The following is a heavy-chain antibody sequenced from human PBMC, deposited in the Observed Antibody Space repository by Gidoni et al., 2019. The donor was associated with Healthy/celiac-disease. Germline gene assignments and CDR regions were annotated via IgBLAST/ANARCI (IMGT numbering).Heavy chain of an antibody. J-gene: IGHJ4*02. CDR1: GFTFSSYA. Sequence: EVQLLESGGGVVQPGGALRLSCAASGFTFSSYAMIWVRQAPGEGLEWVSAISVSGGSPSYADSVKGRFTISRDNSKNPLYLQMNSLRAEDTAVYYCAKALPNGEWLFFDYWGQGTLVTVSS. V-gene: IGHV3-23*01. CDR2: ISVSGGSP. D-gene: IGHD3-3*01. CDR3: AKALPNGEWLFFDY.